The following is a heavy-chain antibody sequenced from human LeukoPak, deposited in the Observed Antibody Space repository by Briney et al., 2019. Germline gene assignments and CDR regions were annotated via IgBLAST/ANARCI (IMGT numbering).Heavy chain of an antibody. D-gene: IGHD3-9*01. J-gene: IGHJ6*03. CDR2: ISAYNGNT. CDR1: GGTFSSYA. Sequence: ASVKVSCKASGGTFSSYAISWVRQAPGQGLEWMGWISAYNGNTNYAQKLQGRVTMTTDTSTSTAYMELRSLRSDDTAVYYCARDSPSRYDILTGYHYYYMDVWGKGTTVTISS. V-gene: IGHV1-18*01. CDR3: ARDSPSRYDILTGYHYYYMDV.